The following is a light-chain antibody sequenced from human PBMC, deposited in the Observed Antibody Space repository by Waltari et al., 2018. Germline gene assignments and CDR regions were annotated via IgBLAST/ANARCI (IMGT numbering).Light chain of an antibody. CDR3: QSYDSSLSGAYV. CDR1: SSTTGAGYD. J-gene: IGLJ1*01. Sequence: QSALTPPPSVSGAPGQRVTIPCTGTSSTTGAGYDLFLYQPLPGLAPKVLTHGKSIRASGVPDRFSGSKSGTSVSLVITGLQAEDEADYYCQSYDSSLSGAYVFGSGTKVTVL. V-gene: IGLV1-40*01. CDR2: GKS.